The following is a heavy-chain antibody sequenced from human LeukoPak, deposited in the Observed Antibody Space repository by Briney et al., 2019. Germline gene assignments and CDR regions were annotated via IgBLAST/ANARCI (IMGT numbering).Heavy chain of an antibody. J-gene: IGHJ4*02. CDR1: GFTFSSYA. V-gene: IGHV3-23*01. CDR2: ISGSGGST. CDR3: AKVLTRRSYYLDY. Sequence: PGGSLRLSCAASGFTFSSYAMSWVRQAPGKGLEWVSAISGSGGSTYYADCVKGRFTISRDNSKTTLYLQMNSLRAEDTAVYYCAKVLTRRSYYLDYWGQGTLVTVSS. D-gene: IGHD1-26*01.